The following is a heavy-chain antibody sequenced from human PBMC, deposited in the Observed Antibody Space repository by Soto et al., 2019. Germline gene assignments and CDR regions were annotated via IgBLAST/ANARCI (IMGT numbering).Heavy chain of an antibody. CDR3: ARFGLSTGGVAFDI. V-gene: IGHV1-18*01. Sequence: GAPVKVSCKASGYTFTSYGISWVPQAPGQGLEWMGWISAYNGNTNYAQKLQGRVTMTTDPSTSTAYMALRSLRPDDTAVYYCARFGLSTGGVAFDIWGEGTMVTVSS. J-gene: IGHJ3*02. D-gene: IGHD4-17*01. CDR2: ISAYNGNT. CDR1: GYTFTSYG.